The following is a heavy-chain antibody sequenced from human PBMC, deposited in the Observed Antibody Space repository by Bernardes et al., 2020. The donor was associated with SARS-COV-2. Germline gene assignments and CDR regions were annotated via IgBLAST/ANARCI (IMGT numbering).Heavy chain of an antibody. CDR1: DDSSKSEIW. V-gene: IGHV4-4*02. Sequence: SETLSLTCAVSDDSSKSEIWWSWVRQPPEKGLEWIGEISRSGGTKYNPSLKSRVSISIDKSKSQLSLNLSSVTAADSALYYCTRHQGCTFVNWGQGTLVTVSS. J-gene: IGHJ4*02. D-gene: IGHD2-15*01. CDR2: ISRSGGT. CDR3: TRHQGCTFVN.